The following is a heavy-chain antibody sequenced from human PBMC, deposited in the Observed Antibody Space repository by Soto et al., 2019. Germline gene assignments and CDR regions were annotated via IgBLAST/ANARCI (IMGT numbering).Heavy chain of an antibody. D-gene: IGHD4-4*01. Sequence: PGGSLRLSCAVSGFRFSGYTMNWVRQAPGKRLEWVASISGTGGSIHYADSVKGRFTISKDSAKSSLYLQMNSLTVEDTAVYYCARDLINTVAAFDFWGLGTLVTVSS. CDR2: ISGTGGSI. CDR1: GFRFSGYT. V-gene: IGHV3-21*01. CDR3: ARDLINTVAAFDF. J-gene: IGHJ4*02.